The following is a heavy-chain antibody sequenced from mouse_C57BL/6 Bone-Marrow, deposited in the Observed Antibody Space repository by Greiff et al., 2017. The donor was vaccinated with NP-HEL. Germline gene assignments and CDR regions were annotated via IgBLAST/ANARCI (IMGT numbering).Heavy chain of an antibody. J-gene: IGHJ3*01. CDR2: IYPRSGNT. D-gene: IGHD2-2*01. CDR3: ARSDYGYPFAY. V-gene: IGHV1-81*01. CDR1: GYTFTSYG. Sequence: QVQLQQSGAELARPGASVKLSCKASGYTFTSYGISWVKQRTGQGLEWIGEIYPRSGNTYYNEKFKGKATLTADKSSSTAYMELRSLTSEDSAVYFCARSDYGYPFAYWGQGTLVTVSA.